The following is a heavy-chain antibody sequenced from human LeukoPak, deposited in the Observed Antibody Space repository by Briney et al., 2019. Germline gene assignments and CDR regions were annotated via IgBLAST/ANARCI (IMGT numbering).Heavy chain of an antibody. J-gene: IGHJ4*02. Sequence: ASVTVSCKASGYTFTNFDINWVRQATGQGLEWMGWMNPNTGNAGYAQKFQDRVTITWDASISTAYMDLSSLRSEVTAVYYCARVGYSNSYDYWGQGTQVTVSS. CDR3: ARVGYSNSYDY. V-gene: IGHV1-8*01. D-gene: IGHD1-26*01. CDR2: MNPNTGNA. CDR1: GYTFTNFD.